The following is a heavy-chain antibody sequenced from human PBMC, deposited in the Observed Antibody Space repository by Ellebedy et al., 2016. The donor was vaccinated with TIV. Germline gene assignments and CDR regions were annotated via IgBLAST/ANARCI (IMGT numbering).Heavy chain of an antibody. CDR1: GFTFSKYG. CDR2: ISGSGGST. D-gene: IGHD2-15*01. Sequence: GESLKISXAASGFTFSKYGMSWVRQAPGKGLEWVSSISGSGGSTYYADSVKGRLTISRDNSKNTLYLQMNSLRAEDTAVYYCAKDLCSGGSCYWIDYWGQGTLVTVSS. J-gene: IGHJ4*02. CDR3: AKDLCSGGSCYWIDY. V-gene: IGHV3-23*01.